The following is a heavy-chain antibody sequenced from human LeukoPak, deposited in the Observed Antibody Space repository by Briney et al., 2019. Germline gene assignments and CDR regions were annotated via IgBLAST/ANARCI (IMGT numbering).Heavy chain of an antibody. V-gene: IGHV3-21*01. D-gene: IGHD2-21*02. Sequence: GGSLRLSCAASGFTFSSYSMNWVRQAPGKGLEWVSSISSSSSYIHYADSVKGRFTISRDNAKNSLYLQMNSLRAEDTAVYYCASTYCGGDCYSTGNYYFDYWGQGTLVTVSS. J-gene: IGHJ4*02. CDR3: ASTYCGGDCYSTGNYYFDY. CDR2: ISSSSSYI. CDR1: GFTFSSYS.